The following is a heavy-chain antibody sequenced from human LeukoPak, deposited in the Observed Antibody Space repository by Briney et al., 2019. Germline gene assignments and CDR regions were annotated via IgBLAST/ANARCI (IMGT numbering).Heavy chain of an antibody. Sequence: AETLSLTCSVSGGSVTNYYWSWIRXSPGKXLEWIGYVFTSGITNYNPSLKSRVYLSVDTSKNQFSLKLSSVTAADTAVYYCARGFWDSGSYLGMDVWGQGTTVSVSS. CDR1: GGSVTNYY. CDR2: VFTSGIT. V-gene: IGHV4-59*02. CDR3: ARGFWDSGSYLGMDV. J-gene: IGHJ6*02. D-gene: IGHD1-26*01.